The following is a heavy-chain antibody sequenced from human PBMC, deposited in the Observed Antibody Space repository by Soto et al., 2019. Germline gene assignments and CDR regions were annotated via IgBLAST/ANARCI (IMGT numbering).Heavy chain of an antibody. CDR3: ARDPYFLNYFDS. V-gene: IGHV6-1*01. D-gene: IGHD1-26*01. CDR1: GDGVSSHSAA. J-gene: IGHJ4*02. CDR2: TYYRSKWYT. Sequence: SPTLSLTCAISGDGVSSHSAAWNWIRQSPSRGLEWLGRTYYRSKWYTDYALSLESRIIINSDTSKNQISLHLSSMTPDDAAVYYCARDPYFLNYFDSWGQGTLVTVSS.